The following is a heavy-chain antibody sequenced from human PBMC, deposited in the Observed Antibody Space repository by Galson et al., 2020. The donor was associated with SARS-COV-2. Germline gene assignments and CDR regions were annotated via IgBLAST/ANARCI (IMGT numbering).Heavy chain of an antibody. CDR2: ISGSSSDN. D-gene: IGHD2-21*02. Sequence: GGYLSLSCAASGFTFRSYSMNWVRWAPGKGLEWVASISGSSSDNYYGDSVKGRFTISRDNAKNSVDLQMNSLRADDTAAYYCARGGLFSDFYNGMDVWGQGTTVTVSS. CDR1: GFTFRSYS. CDR3: ARGGLFSDFYNGMDV. J-gene: IGHJ6*02. V-gene: IGHV3-21*06.